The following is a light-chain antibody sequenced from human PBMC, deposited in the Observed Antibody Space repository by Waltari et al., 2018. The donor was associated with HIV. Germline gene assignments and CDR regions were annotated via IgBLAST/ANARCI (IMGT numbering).Light chain of an antibody. V-gene: IGKV1-12*02. Sequence: DTQMTQSPSSVSASVGGRVTITCRASHSVGTWLNWYQQYPGKAPNLLIFGASTLHSGVPSRFSGSGSGTVFTLAISNLQPEDFATYYCQQSNILPFTFGPGTKV. J-gene: IGKJ3*01. CDR3: QQSNILPFT. CDR1: HSVGTW. CDR2: GAS.